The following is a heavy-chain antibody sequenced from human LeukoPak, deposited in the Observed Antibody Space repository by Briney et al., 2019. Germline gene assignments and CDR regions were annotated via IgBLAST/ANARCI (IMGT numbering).Heavy chain of an antibody. D-gene: IGHD6-13*01. CDR1: GFTFSSYG. Sequence: GGSLRLSCAASGFTFSSYGMHWVRQAPGKGLEWVAVISYDGSNKYYADSVEGRFTISRDNSKNTLYLQMNSLRAEDTAVYYCAKGPAAVDYWGQGTLVTVSS. V-gene: IGHV3-30*18. CDR2: ISYDGSNK. J-gene: IGHJ4*02. CDR3: AKGPAAVDY.